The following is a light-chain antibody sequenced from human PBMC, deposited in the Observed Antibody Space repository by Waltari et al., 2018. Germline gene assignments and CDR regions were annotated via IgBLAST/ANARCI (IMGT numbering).Light chain of an antibody. Sequence: SVLTQPPSVSGAPGQRVTIACTGSGSTIGAGYDVHWYQQVPRAAPKLLIYGSSSRPLGVPDRFFGSTSGTSASLAIIGLQAEDEADYYCQSYDITLRVVFGGGTKLTVL. CDR2: GSS. J-gene: IGLJ3*02. CDR3: QSYDITLRVV. CDR1: GSTIGAGYD. V-gene: IGLV1-40*01.